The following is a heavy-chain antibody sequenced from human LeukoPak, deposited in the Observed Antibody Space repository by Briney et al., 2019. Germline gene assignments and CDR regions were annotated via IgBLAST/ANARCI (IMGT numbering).Heavy chain of an antibody. CDR2: INHSGRT. Sequence: SSETLSLTCAVYGGSFSGYYWSWIRQPPGKGLEWIGEINHSGRTNYNPSLKSRVTISVDTSKNQFSLKLSSVTAADTAVYYCARQNYGAAPLRYWGQGTLVTVSS. J-gene: IGHJ4*02. CDR3: ARQNYGAAPLRY. CDR1: GGSFSGYY. V-gene: IGHV4-34*01. D-gene: IGHD4/OR15-4a*01.